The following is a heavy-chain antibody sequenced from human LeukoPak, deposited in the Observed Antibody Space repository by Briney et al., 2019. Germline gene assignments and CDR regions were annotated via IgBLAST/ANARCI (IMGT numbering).Heavy chain of an antibody. CDR1: GYTFTDYY. J-gene: IGHJ6*02. V-gene: IGHV1-2*02. Sequence: ASVKVSCKASGYTFTDYYMQWVRQAPGQGLQWMGWINPKSGGTNYAQTFQGRVTMTRDTSISTAYMELSRLRSDDTAVYYCALWFGELSALINYYYYGMDVWGQGTTVTVSS. D-gene: IGHD3-10*01. CDR3: ALWFGELSALINYYYYGMDV. CDR2: INPKSGGT.